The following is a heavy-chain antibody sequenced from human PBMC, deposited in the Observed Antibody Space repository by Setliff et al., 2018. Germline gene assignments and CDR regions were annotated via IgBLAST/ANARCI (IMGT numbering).Heavy chain of an antibody. D-gene: IGHD1-26*01. CDR3: ARAPPNRYSGSYEYFYMDV. J-gene: IGHJ6*03. Sequence: SETLSLTCNVSGGSVSSGYCYWDWIRQPPGKGLEWIGTVYYTGRTYYNPSLKSRVTIAVDAPDNHFSLKLRSVTAADTAVYYCARAPPNRYSGSYEYFYMDVWGKGTTVTVSS. CDR2: VYYTGRT. V-gene: IGHV4-39*02. CDR1: GGSVSSGYCY.